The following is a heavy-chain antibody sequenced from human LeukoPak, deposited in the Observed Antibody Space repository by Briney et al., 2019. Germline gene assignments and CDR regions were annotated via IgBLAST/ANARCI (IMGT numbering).Heavy chain of an antibody. V-gene: IGHV3-33*01. CDR1: GFIFTSHG. Sequence: GKSLRLSCVSSGFIFTSHGMQWVRQAPGKGLEWVAVIGHDGSNQNYADSVKGRFTVSRDNSKNTVYLHMNSLRAEDTAVYYCARALGRLSRPLDYWGQGTLLTVSS. J-gene: IGHJ4*02. D-gene: IGHD2-15*01. CDR2: IGHDGSNQ. CDR3: ARALGRLSRPLDY.